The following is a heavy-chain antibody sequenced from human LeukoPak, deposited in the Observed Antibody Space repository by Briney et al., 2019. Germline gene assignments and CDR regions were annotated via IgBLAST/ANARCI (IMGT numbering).Heavy chain of an antibody. V-gene: IGHV1-46*01. CDR2: INPSGGST. J-gene: IGHJ5*02. D-gene: IGHD2-2*01. Sequence: ASVKVSCKASGYTFTSYYMHWVRQPPGQGLGWVGIINPSGGSTSYAQKIQGSVPMTRDTSTSTVYMELSSLRSEDTAVYYCAGEVEHEGYCSSTSCHGIWFDPWGQGTLVTVSS. CDR3: AGEVEHEGYCSSTSCHGIWFDP. CDR1: GYTFTSYY.